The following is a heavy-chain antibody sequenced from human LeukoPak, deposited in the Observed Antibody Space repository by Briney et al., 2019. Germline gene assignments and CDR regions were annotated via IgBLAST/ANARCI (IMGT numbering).Heavy chain of an antibody. CDR2: LSKSGNT. V-gene: IGHV4-59*01. J-gene: IGHJ3*02. CDR3: ARARYVNSFYAFDI. D-gene: IGHD3-9*01. CDR1: GGSISSYY. Sequence: SETLSLTCTVSGGSISSYYWSWIALPPGKGLEWIGYLSKSGNTNYSPSLKSRVTIFGDTSKNQFFLKLSSVTAADTAVYYCARARYVNSFYAFDIWGQGTLVTVSS.